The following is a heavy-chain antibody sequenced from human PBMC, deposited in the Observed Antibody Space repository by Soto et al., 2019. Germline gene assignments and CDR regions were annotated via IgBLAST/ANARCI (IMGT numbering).Heavy chain of an antibody. CDR2: ISSYNGDT. D-gene: IGHD3-9*01. CDR3: ARAVLRYFYLDHGYYFDF. CDR1: GYTFASYG. Sequence: ASVKVSCKTSGYTFASYGFAWVRQAPGQGLEWLGWISSYNGDTDYAKEVQGRVTLSTDTSTDTTYMELRNLKFDDTAVYFWARAVLRYFYLDHGYYFDFWGQRTLVTVSS. V-gene: IGHV1-18*01. J-gene: IGHJ4*02.